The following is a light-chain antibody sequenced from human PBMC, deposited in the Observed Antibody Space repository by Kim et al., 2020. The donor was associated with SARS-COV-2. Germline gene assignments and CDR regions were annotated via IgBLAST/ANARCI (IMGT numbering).Light chain of an antibody. CDR1: QSISSY. V-gene: IGKV1-39*01. CDR3: QQSYSTPYT. CDR2: AAS. Sequence: SASVGDRVTITCRASQSISSYLNWYQQKPGKAPKLLIYAASSLQSGVPSRFSGSGSGTDFTVTISSLQPEDFATYYCQQSYSTPYTFGQGTKLEI. J-gene: IGKJ2*01.